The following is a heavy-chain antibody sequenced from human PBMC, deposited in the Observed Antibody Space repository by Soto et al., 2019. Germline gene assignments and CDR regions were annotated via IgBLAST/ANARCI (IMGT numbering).Heavy chain of an antibody. D-gene: IGHD1-26*01. CDR3: ARDRRSYSDYFDY. V-gene: IGHV4-34*01. CDR1: GECFSGYY. CDR2: INHSGST. Sequence: QVQLQQWGAGLLKPSETLSLTCAVYGECFSGYYWTWIRQPPGKGLEWIGEINHSGSTNYNTSLKSRVTISVDTSKNQFSLKLSSVTAADTAVYYCARDRRSYSDYFDYWGQGTLVTVSS. J-gene: IGHJ4*02.